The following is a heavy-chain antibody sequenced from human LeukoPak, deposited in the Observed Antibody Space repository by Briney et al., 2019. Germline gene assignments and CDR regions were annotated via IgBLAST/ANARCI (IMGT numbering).Heavy chain of an antibody. CDR3: AASRYDYGDYVPLVY. D-gene: IGHD4-17*01. V-gene: IGHV4-34*01. J-gene: IGHJ4*02. Sequence: PSETLSLTWAVYGGSLSGYYWSWIRQPPGKGLEWIGEINHSGSTNYNPSLKSRVTIPVATSKNQFSLKLSSVAAAVTTVYYCAASRYDYGDYVPLVYWGQGTLVTVSS. CDR1: GGSLSGYY. CDR2: INHSGST.